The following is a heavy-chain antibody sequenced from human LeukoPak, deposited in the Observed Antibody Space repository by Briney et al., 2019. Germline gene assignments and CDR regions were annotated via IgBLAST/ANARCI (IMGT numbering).Heavy chain of an antibody. V-gene: IGHV4-59*01. CDR1: GGSISSYY. CDR2: IYYSGST. J-gene: IGHJ3*02. CDR3: ARLLEPDAFDI. D-gene: IGHD1-1*01. Sequence: SETLSLTCTVSGGSISSYYWSWIRQPPGKGLEWIGYIYYSGSTNYNPSLKSRVTISVDTSKNQFSLELSSVTAADTAVYYCARLLEPDAFDIWGQGTMVTVSS.